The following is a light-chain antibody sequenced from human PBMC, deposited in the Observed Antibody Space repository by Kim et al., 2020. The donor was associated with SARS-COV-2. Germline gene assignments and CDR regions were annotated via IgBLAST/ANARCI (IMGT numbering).Light chain of an antibody. CDR3: ATWDDRLNEGV. Sequence: QSVLTQPPSASGTPGQRVTISCSGSSSNIGSNNVNWYQQLPGTAPKLLIFNGNQRPSGVLDRFSGSKSGTSASLAISGLRSEDEAHYYCATWDDRLNEGVFGGGTQLTVL. V-gene: IGLV1-44*01. J-gene: IGLJ3*02. CDR2: NGN. CDR1: SSNIGSNN.